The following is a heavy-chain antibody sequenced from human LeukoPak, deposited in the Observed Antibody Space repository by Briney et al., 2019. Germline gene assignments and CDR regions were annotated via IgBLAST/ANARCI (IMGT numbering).Heavy chain of an antibody. D-gene: IGHD3-10*01. CDR2: IIPILGIA. J-gene: IGHJ3*02. CDR3: ARGPSQWFGESAFDI. CDR1: GGTFSSYT. V-gene: IGHV1-69*02. Sequence: SVKVSCKASGGTFSSYTISWVRQAPGQGLEWMGRIIPILGIANYAQKFQGRVTITAHKSTSTAYMELRSLRSEDTAVYYCARGPSQWFGESAFDIWGQGTMVTVSS.